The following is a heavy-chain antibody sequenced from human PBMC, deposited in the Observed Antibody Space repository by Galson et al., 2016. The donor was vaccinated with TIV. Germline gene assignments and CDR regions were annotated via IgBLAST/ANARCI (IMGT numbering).Heavy chain of an antibody. Sequence: SVKVSCKAPGYTFTHYPIHWVRQAPGQRLEWTGWINAGNGNTKFSQKIQGRVTITTDTSASTAYMELTSLRSEDTAVYYCARPPYCGGDCYKYVLWGQGTLVTVFS. CDR2: INAGNGNT. V-gene: IGHV1-3*01. CDR1: GYTFTHYP. J-gene: IGHJ4*02. CDR3: ARPPYCGGDCYKYVL. D-gene: IGHD2-21*02.